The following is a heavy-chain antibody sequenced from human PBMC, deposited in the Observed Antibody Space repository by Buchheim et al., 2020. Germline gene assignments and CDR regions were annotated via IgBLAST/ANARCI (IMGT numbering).Heavy chain of an antibody. D-gene: IGHD2-15*01. Sequence: EVQLVESGGGLVQPGGSLRLSCAASGFTFSSYSMNWVRQAPGKGLEWVSYISSSSSTIYYADSVKGRFTISRDNAKNSLYLQMNSLRAEDTAVYYCASEYCSGGSCYSFDYWGQGT. CDR1: GFTFSSYS. J-gene: IGHJ4*02. CDR2: ISSSSSTI. V-gene: IGHV3-48*01. CDR3: ASEYCSGGSCYSFDY.